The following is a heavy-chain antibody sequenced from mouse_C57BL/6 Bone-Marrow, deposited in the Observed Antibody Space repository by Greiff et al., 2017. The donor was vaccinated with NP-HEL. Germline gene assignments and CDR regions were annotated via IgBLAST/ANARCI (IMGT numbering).Heavy chain of an antibody. Sequence: EVKLVESGGGLVKPGGSLKLSCAASGFTFSDYGMHWVRQAPEKGLEWVAYISSGSSTIYYADTVKGRFTISRDNAKHTLFLQMTSLRSEDTAMYYCARPSYGSSYGYFDVWGTGTTVTVSS. V-gene: IGHV5-17*01. CDR3: ARPSYGSSYGYFDV. D-gene: IGHD1-1*01. CDR1: GFTFSDYG. CDR2: ISSGSSTI. J-gene: IGHJ1*03.